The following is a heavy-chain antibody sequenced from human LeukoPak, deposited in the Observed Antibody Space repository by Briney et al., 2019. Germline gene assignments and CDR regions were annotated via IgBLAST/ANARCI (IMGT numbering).Heavy chain of an antibody. V-gene: IGHV1-69*06. CDR1: GGTFSSYA. CDR2: IIPIFGTA. D-gene: IGHD2-21*02. J-gene: IGHJ6*03. CDR3: AGEAYCGGDCSNYYYYYYMDV. Sequence: ASVKVSCKASGGTFSSYAISWVRQAPGQGLEWMGGIIPIFGTANYAQKFQGRVTITADKSTSTAYMELSSLRSEDTAVYYCAGEAYCGGDCSNYYYYYYMDVWGKGTTVTVSS.